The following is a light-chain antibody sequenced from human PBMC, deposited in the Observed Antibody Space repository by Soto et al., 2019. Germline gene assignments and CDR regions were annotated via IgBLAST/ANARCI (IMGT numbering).Light chain of an antibody. CDR1: QSVSIN. V-gene: IGKV3-15*01. CDR3: HQDQNWPLVT. Sequence: EIVMTQSPATLSVSPGERATLSCMASQSVSINLAWYQQKPGQAPRLLIYGASIRATGIPARFSGGDSGTAFTLSISSLQSEDFAGNYCHQDQNWPLVTFGPGTKVDVK. CDR2: GAS. J-gene: IGKJ3*01.